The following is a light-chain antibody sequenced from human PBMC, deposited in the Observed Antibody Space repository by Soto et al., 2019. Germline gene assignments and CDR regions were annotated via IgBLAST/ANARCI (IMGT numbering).Light chain of an antibody. Sequence: EIVLTQSPATLSLSPGDRATLSCRASQSISSALAWYQQKPGQAPRLLIYDASNRATGIPARFSGSGSGTDFTLTISGLESEDFAVFYCQQRSKWPLTLGGGTKVEIK. CDR2: DAS. CDR1: QSISSA. J-gene: IGKJ4*01. CDR3: QQRSKWPLT. V-gene: IGKV3-11*01.